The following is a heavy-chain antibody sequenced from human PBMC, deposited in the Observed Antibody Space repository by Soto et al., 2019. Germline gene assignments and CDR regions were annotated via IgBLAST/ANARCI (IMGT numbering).Heavy chain of an antibody. D-gene: IGHD6-13*01. CDR1: GFTFSDYY. J-gene: IGHJ2*01. Sequence: QVQLVESGGGLVKPGGSLRLSCAASGFTFSDYYMSWIRQAPGKGLEWVSYINSSSSYTNYADSVKGRFTISRDNANNSLYLQMNSLRDEDTAVYYCARIITAAGGRRYFDLWGRGTLVTVSS. CDR2: INSSSSYT. CDR3: ARIITAAGGRRYFDL. V-gene: IGHV3-11*05.